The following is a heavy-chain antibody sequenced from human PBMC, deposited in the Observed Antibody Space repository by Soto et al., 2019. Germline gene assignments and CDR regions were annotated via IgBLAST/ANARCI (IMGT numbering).Heavy chain of an antibody. D-gene: IGHD6-19*01. Sequence: QVQLVQSGAEVKKPGSSVKVSCKASGGTFSNYAITWVRQAPGQGLEWMGTIIPIFASPSYAQKFQGRVTITADDSTSTTYMDLSSLRSEDTAVYYCARDAGIPVVGRGTSFEYWGQGTLVIVSS. J-gene: IGHJ4*02. CDR1: GGTFSNYA. CDR2: IIPIFASP. CDR3: ARDAGIPVVGRGTSFEY. V-gene: IGHV1-69*18.